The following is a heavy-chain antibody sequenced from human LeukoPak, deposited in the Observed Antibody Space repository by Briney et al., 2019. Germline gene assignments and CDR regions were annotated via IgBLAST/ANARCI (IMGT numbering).Heavy chain of an antibody. J-gene: IGHJ3*02. V-gene: IGHV3-30*18. Sequence: SGGSLRLSCAASGFTFRSYGIHWVRQAPGKGLEWVAVISYDGSNKYYADSVKGRFTISRDNSKNTLYLQMNSLRVDDTAMYYCAKDYGGNHLGALEIWGQGTMVTVSS. CDR2: ISYDGSNK. CDR3: AKDYGGNHLGALEI. D-gene: IGHD4-23*01. CDR1: GFTFRSYG.